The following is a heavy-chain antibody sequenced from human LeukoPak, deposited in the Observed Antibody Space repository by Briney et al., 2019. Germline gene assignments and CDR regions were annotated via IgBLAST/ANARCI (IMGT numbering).Heavy chain of an antibody. Sequence: ASVKVSCKASGYTFTSYDINWVRRATGQGLEWMGWMNPNSGNTGYAQKFQGRVTMTRNTSISTAYMELSSLRSGDTAVYYCARGLRLRYFDWSPPTAYWGQGTLVTVSS. D-gene: IGHD3-9*01. V-gene: IGHV1-8*01. J-gene: IGHJ4*02. CDR2: MNPNSGNT. CDR1: GYTFTSYD. CDR3: ARGLRLRYFDWSPPTAY.